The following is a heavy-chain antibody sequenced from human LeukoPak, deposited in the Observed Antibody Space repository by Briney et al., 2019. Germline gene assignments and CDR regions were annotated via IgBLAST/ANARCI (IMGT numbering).Heavy chain of an antibody. Sequence: GGSLRLSCAASRFTFSSYWMHWVRQAPGKGLVWVSRINSDGSSTSYADSVKGRFTISRDNAKNTLYLQMNSLRAEDTAVYYCARDLKEYQLLVGIDPWGQGTLVTVSS. D-gene: IGHD2-2*01. CDR3: ARDLKEYQLLVGIDP. V-gene: IGHV3-74*01. CDR2: INSDGSST. J-gene: IGHJ5*02. CDR1: RFTFSSYW.